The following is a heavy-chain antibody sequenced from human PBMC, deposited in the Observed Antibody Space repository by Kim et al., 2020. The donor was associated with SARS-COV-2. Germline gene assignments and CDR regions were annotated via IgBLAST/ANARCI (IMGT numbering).Heavy chain of an antibody. D-gene: IGHD3-10*01. J-gene: IGHJ4*02. CDR1: GFTFSSYS. CDR3: ARDQLKYYGSGSPPDY. Sequence: GGSLRLSCAASGFTFSSYSMNWVRQAPGKGLEWVSSISSSSSYIYYADSVKGRFTISRDNAKNSLYLQMNSLRAEDTAVYYCARDQLKYYGSGSPPDYWGQGTLVTVSS. V-gene: IGHV3-21*01. CDR2: ISSSSSYI.